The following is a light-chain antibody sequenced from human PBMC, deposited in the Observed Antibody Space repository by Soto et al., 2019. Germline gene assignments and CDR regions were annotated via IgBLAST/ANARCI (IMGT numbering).Light chain of an antibody. CDR3: SSYTSSNTPYV. CDR2: EVT. Sequence: QSSLTQPASVSGSPGQSITISCAGSSSDVGAYNFVSWYQHHPGEAPKLILYEVTTRPSGVSSRFSGSKSGNTASLTISGLQADDEANYYCSSYTSSNTPYVLGTGTKV. CDR1: SSDVGAYNF. J-gene: IGLJ1*01. V-gene: IGLV2-14*01.